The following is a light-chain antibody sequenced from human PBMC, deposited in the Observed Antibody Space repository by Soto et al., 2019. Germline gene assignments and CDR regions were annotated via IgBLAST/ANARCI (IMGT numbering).Light chain of an antibody. CDR3: YSYTSSSTYV. Sequence: QSVLTQPASVSGSPGQSITISCSGTGSGVGAYNYVSWYQQHPAKARKLMIYDVSNRPSGVSDRFSGSKSGNTASLTISGLQAEDEADYYCYSYTSSSTYVFGSGTKLTVL. CDR1: GSGVGAYNY. CDR2: DVS. J-gene: IGLJ1*01. V-gene: IGLV2-14*01.